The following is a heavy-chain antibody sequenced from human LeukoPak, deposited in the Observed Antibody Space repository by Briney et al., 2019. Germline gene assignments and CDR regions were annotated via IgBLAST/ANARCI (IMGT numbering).Heavy chain of an antibody. Sequence: GGSLRLSCAASGFTFSDFGMHWVRQAPGKGLEWVAIIWYDGTNKYYADSVKGRFTISRDNSKNTLYLQMTSLRAEDTAVYFCARDWDYKMATIPGYWGQGTLVTVSS. D-gene: IGHD5-24*01. V-gene: IGHV3-33*01. CDR1: GFTFSDFG. J-gene: IGHJ4*02. CDR3: ARDWDYKMATIPGY. CDR2: IWYDGTNK.